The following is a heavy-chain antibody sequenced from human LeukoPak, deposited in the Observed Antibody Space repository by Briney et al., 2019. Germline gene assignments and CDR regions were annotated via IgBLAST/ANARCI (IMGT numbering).Heavy chain of an antibody. Sequence: PGGSLRLSCAASGFTFSSYAMSWVRQAPGKGLEWVSAISGSGGSTYYADSVKGRFTISRDNSKNTLYLQMNSLRAEDTAVYYCAKDILIQLWSYYFDYWGQGTLVTVSS. CDR1: GFTFSSYA. D-gene: IGHD5-18*01. CDR2: ISGSGGST. V-gene: IGHV3-23*01. CDR3: AKDILIQLWSYYFDY. J-gene: IGHJ4*02.